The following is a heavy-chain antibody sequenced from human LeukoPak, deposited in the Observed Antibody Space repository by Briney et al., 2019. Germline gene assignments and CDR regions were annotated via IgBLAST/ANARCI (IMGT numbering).Heavy chain of an antibody. V-gene: IGHV3-33*06. CDR3: AKIPPGGGGYNLAISGDWDY. CDR2: TWNDGSNK. Sequence: LSFSAAAYGFTCSSYGMEWHGQAPGQELMWLTVTWNDGSNKSYEDYVKVRFTISRANSKNTLYLQMTSLRAEDTAVYYCAKIPPGGGGYNLAISGDWDYWGQGTLVTVSS. J-gene: IGHJ4*02. D-gene: IGHD5-24*01. CDR1: GFTCSSYG.